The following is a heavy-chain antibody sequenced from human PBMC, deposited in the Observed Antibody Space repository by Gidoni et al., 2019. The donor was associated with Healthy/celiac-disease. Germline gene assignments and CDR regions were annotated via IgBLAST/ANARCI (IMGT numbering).Heavy chain of an antibody. CDR3: ARWVPYYYDSSGPYGMDV. J-gene: IGHJ6*02. CDR2: IYYSGST. CDR1: GGSVSSGSYY. Sequence: QVQLQESGPGLVKPSETLSLTCTVSGGSVSSGSYYWSWIRQPPGKGLEWIGYIYYSGSTNYNPSLKSRVTISVDTSKNQFSRKLSSVTAADTAVYYCARWVPYYYDSSGPYGMDVWGQGTTVTVSS. D-gene: IGHD3-22*01. V-gene: IGHV4-61*01.